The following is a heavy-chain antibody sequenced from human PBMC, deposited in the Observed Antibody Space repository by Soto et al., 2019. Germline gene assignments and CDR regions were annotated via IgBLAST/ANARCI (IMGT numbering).Heavy chain of an antibody. D-gene: IGHD1-1*01. J-gene: IGHJ4*02. CDR1: GFTFSDYW. CDR3: ANSEPTLEQQFRDY. CDR2: ISGSGGST. V-gene: IGHV3-23*01. Sequence: QPGGSLRLSCAASGFTFSDYWMSWVRQAPGKGLEWVSAISGSGGSTYYADSVKGRFTISRDNSKNTLYLQMNSLRAEDTAVYYCANSEPTLEQQFRDYWGQGTLVTVSS.